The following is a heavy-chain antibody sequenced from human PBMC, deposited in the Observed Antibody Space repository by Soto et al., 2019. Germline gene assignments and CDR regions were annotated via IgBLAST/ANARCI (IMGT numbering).Heavy chain of an antibody. V-gene: IGHV4-30-4*01. CDR2: IYYSGST. D-gene: IGHD1-26*01. CDR3: ANLGVGATFFDY. CDR1: GGSISSGDYY. J-gene: IGHJ4*02. Sequence: SETLSLTCTVSGGSISSGDYYWSWIRQPPGKGLEWIGYIYYSGSTYYNPSLKSRVTISVDTSKNQFSLKLSSVTAADTAVYYCANLGVGATFFDYWGQGSLVTV.